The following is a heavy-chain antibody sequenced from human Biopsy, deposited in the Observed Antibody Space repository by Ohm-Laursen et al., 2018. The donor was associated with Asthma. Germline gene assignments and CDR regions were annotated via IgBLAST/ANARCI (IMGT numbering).Heavy chain of an antibody. J-gene: IGHJ4*02. D-gene: IGHD3-22*01. CDR2: IYSGGTS. CDR3: ARGVSSGRSHYYFDY. CDR1: GFAVSRDY. V-gene: IGHV3-53*01. Sequence: SLRLSCAASGFAVSRDYMFWVRQAPGKGLEWVSVIYSGGTSHTADSVRGRFTISRDYSKNTLYLQMHSLRAEDTAVYYCARGVSSGRSHYYFDYWGQGTLVTVSS.